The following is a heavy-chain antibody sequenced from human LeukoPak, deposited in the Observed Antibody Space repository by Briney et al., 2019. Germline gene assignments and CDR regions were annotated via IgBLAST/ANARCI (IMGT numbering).Heavy chain of an antibody. CDR3: ARAGGYCSSTSCYLGGEDY. J-gene: IGHJ4*02. D-gene: IGHD2-2*01. V-gene: IGHV3-9*01. Sequence: PGGSLRLSCAASGFTFDDYAMHWVRQAPGKGLEWVSGISWNSGSIGYADSVKGRFTISRDNAKNSLYLQMNSLRAEDTAVYYCARAGGYCSSTSCYLGGEDYWGQGTLVTVSS. CDR2: ISWNSGSI. CDR1: GFTFDDYA.